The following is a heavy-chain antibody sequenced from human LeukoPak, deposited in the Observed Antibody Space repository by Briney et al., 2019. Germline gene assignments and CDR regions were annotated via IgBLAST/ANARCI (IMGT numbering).Heavy chain of an antibody. CDR2: ISWNSGSI. J-gene: IGHJ4*02. Sequence: GGSLRLSCAASGFTYEDYAMHWVRQAPGKGLEWVSGISWNSGSIGYADSVKGRFTISRDNAKNSLYLQMNSLRAEDTALYYCAKGYSSGWNYFDYWGQGTLVTVSS. D-gene: IGHD6-19*01. CDR1: GFTYEDYA. CDR3: AKGYSSGWNYFDY. V-gene: IGHV3-9*01.